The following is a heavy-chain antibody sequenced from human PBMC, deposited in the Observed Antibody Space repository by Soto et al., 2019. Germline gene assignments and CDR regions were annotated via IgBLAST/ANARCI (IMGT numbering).Heavy chain of an antibody. CDR3: ARRGITMVRGVGYYCYGMDV. V-gene: IGHV4-34*01. D-gene: IGHD3-10*01. J-gene: IGHJ6*02. CDR2: INHSGST. Sequence: SETLSLTCAVYGGSFSGYYWSWIRQPPGKGLEWIGEINHSGSTNYNPSLKSRVTISVDTSKNQFSLKLSSVTAADTAVYYCARRGITMVRGVGYYCYGMDVWGQGTTVTVSS. CDR1: GGSFSGYY.